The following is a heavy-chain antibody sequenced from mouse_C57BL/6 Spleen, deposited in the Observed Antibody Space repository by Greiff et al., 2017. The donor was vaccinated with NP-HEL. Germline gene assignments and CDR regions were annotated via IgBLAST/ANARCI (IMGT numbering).Heavy chain of an antibody. J-gene: IGHJ2*01. CDR2: INPNNGGT. Sequence: VQLQQSGPELVKPGASVKISCKASGYTFTDYYMNWVKQSHGKSLEWIGDINPNNGGTSYNQKFKGKATLTVDKSSSTAYMELRSLTSEDSAVYYCARGGWLGHFDYWGQGTTLTVSS. V-gene: IGHV1-26*01. CDR3: ARGGWLGHFDY. D-gene: IGHD4-1*01. CDR1: GYTFTDYY.